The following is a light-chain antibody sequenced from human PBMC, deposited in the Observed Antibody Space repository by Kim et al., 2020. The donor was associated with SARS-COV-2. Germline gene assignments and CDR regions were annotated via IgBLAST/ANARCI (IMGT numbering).Light chain of an antibody. CDR1: SLRNYY. V-gene: IGLV3-19*01. CDR2: GKY. J-gene: IGLJ2*01. CDR3: NSRDSNDNGV. Sequence: SSELTQDPAVSVALGQTVRLTCQGDSLRNYYATWYQQRPGQAPVLVLYGKYNRPSGIPDRFSGSSSGNTASLTITGTQAGDEADYYCNSRDSNDNGVFGG.